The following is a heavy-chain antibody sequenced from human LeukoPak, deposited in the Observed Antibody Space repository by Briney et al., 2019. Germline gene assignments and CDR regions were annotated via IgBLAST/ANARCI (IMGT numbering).Heavy chain of an antibody. Sequence: ASVKVSCKVSGYTLTELSMHWVRQAPGKGLEWMGGFDPEDGETIYAQRFQGRVTITADKSTSTAYMELSSLRSEDTAVYYCARDFNVDIVASQEDAFDIWGQGTMVTVSS. CDR3: ARDFNVDIVASQEDAFDI. V-gene: IGHV1-24*01. J-gene: IGHJ3*02. CDR2: FDPEDGET. D-gene: IGHD5-12*01. CDR1: GYTLTELS.